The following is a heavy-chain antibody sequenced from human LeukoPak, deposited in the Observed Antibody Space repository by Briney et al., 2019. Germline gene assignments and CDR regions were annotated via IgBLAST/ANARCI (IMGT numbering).Heavy chain of an antibody. D-gene: IGHD7-27*01. CDR2: IYYSGST. Sequence: SETLSLTCTVSGGSISGSSYCWGWIRQSPGKGLEWIGSIYYSGSTYYNPSLKSRVTISVDTSKNRFSLKMTSVTAADTAVYYCARHLGTRGDWFDPWGQGTLVTVSS. CDR3: ARHLGTRGDWFDP. CDR1: GGSISGSSYC. V-gene: IGHV4-39*01. J-gene: IGHJ5*02.